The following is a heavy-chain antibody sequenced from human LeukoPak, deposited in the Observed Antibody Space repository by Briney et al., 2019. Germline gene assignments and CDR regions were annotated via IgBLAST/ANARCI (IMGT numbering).Heavy chain of an antibody. CDR2: ITTGDGNT. V-gene: IGHV3-23*01. D-gene: IGHD7-27*01. Sequence: QSGRSLRLSCTASGFTFSSYTMTWVRQAPGKGLKWVSTITTGDGNTYYADSVKGRFTVSRDDSKNTLYLQMNSLRAEDTAVYYCAKDGGLWVSAHWGDSWGRGTLVTVSS. CDR3: AKDGGLWVSAHWGDS. J-gene: IGHJ4*02. CDR1: GFTFSSYT.